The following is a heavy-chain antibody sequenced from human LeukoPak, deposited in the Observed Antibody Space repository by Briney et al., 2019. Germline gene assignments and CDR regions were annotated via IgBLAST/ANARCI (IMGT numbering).Heavy chain of an antibody. Sequence: PSETLSLTCTVSGGSISSSSYYWGWIRQPPGKGLEWIGSIYYSGSTYYNPSLKSRVTISVDTSKNQFSLKLSSVTAADTAVYYCASPSSLDPWGQGTLVTVSS. V-gene: IGHV4-39*01. J-gene: IGHJ5*02. CDR1: GGSISSSSYY. CDR3: ASPSSLDP. CDR2: IYYSGST.